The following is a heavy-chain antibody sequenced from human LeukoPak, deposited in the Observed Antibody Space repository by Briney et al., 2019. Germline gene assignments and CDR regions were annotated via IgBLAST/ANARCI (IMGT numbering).Heavy chain of an antibody. CDR1: GYPFTSYG. D-gene: IGHD2-15*01. J-gene: IGHJ6*02. CDR2: ISTYNGNT. V-gene: IGHV1-18*01. CDR3: ARGLGYCSGGSCYALYYYYGMDV. Sequence: ASVKVSCKASGYPFTSYGISWVRQAPGQGLEWMGWISTYNGNTNYAQKFQGRVTITRDTSASTAYMELSSLRSEDTAVYYCARGLGYCSGGSCYALYYYYGMDVWGQGTTVTVSS.